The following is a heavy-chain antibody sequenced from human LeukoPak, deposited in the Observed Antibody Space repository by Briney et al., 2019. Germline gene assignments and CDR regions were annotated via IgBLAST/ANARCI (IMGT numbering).Heavy chain of an antibody. CDR1: GFTFSSYW. D-gene: IGHD2-15*01. V-gene: IGHV3-74*03. J-gene: IGHJ4*02. CDR2: INSDGNSI. CDR3: AREVLRGASCQDY. Sequence: GGSLRLSCAASGFTFSSYWMSWVRQAPGKGLVWVSRINSDGNSITYADSVKGRFTISRDNAKNTLYLQMNSLRAEDTAVYYCAREVLRGASCQDYWGQGTRVTVSS.